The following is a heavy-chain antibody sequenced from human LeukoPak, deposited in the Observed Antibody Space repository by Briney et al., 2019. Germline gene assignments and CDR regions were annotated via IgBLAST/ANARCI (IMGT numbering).Heavy chain of an antibody. D-gene: IGHD5-18*01. J-gene: IGHJ5*02. CDR3: ARDRAAMVTAWFDP. CDR1: GYTFTSYG. V-gene: IGHV1-18*01. Sequence: ASVKVSCKASGYTFTSYGISWVRQAPGQGLEWMGWISAYNGNTNYAQKLQGRVTMTTDTSTSTAYMALRSLRSDDTAVYYCARDRAAMVTAWFDPWGQGTLVTVSS. CDR2: ISAYNGNT.